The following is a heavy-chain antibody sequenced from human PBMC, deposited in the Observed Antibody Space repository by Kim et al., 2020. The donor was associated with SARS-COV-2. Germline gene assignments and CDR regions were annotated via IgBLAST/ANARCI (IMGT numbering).Heavy chain of an antibody. J-gene: IGHJ3*02. CDR3: ARGKAVAGTDAFDI. Sequence: PGSVKGRFTISRENAKNSLYLQMNSLRAGDTAVYYCARGKAVAGTDAFDIWGQGTMVTVSS. D-gene: IGHD6-19*01. V-gene: IGHV3-13*01.